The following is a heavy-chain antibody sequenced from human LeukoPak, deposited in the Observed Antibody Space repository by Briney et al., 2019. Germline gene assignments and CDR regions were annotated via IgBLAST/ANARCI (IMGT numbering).Heavy chain of an antibody. Sequence: ASVKVSCKASGYTFTGYYMHWVRQAPGQGLEWMGWINPNSGGTNYAQKFQGRVTMTRDTSISTAYMELSRLRSDDTAVYYCASGVDSSGYYFTQNDYWGQGTLVTVSS. J-gene: IGHJ4*02. CDR2: INPNSGGT. V-gene: IGHV1-2*02. CDR3: ASGVDSSGYYFTQNDY. D-gene: IGHD3-22*01. CDR1: GYTFTGYY.